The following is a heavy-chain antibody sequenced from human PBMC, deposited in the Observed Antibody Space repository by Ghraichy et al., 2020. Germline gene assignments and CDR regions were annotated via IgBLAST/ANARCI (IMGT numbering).Heavy chain of an antibody. CDR1: GFTFSSYA. V-gene: IGHV3-23*01. CDR3: AKDMGGGYSYYYGMDV. D-gene: IGHD3-10*01. CDR2: LSGSGGST. Sequence: GGSLRLSCAASGFTFSSYAMNWVRQAPGKGLEWVSALSGSGGSTSYADSVKGRFTISRDNSKNTLYLQMNSLRAEDTAVYYCAKDMGGGYSYYYGMDVWGQGTTVTVSS. J-gene: IGHJ6*02.